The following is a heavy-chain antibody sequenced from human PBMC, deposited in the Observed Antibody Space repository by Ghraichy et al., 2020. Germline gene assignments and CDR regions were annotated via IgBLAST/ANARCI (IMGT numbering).Heavy chain of an antibody. J-gene: IGHJ4*02. CDR1: GGSISSSSYY. D-gene: IGHD6-6*01. CDR3: ARRKQLARGSDDY. CDR2: IYYSGST. V-gene: IGHV4-39*01. Sequence: SETLSLTCTVSGGSISSSSYYWGWIRQPPGKGLEWIGSIYYSGSTYYNPSLKSRVTISVDTSKNQFSLKLSSVTAADTAVYYCARRKQLARGSDDYWGQGTLVTVSS.